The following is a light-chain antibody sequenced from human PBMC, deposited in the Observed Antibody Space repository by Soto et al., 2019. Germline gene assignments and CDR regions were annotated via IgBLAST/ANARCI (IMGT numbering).Light chain of an antibody. CDR3: CSHVGTNPPQWV. CDR2: EVS. Sequence: QSALTQPASVSGSPGQSITISCTGTSSDVGTYNLVSWYQQHPGKAPKLMIFEVSKRPSGVSNRFSGSKSGNTASLTISGLQAEDEADYYCCSHVGTNPPQWVFGGGTQLTVL. V-gene: IGLV2-23*02. CDR1: SSDVGTYNL. J-gene: IGLJ3*02.